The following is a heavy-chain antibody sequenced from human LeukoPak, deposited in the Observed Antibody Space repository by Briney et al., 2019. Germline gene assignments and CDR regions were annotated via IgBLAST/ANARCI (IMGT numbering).Heavy chain of an antibody. J-gene: IGHJ4*02. CDR1: GFTVSSNY. CDR2: ISWNSGSI. CDR3: AKTLYYDSSGYHYGPFDY. V-gene: IGHV3-9*01. Sequence: GGSLRLSCAASGFTVSSNYMSWVRQAPGKGLEWVSGISWNSGSIGYADSVKGRFTISRDNAKNSLYLQMNSLRAEDTALYYCAKTLYYDSSGYHYGPFDYWGQGTLVTVSS. D-gene: IGHD3-22*01.